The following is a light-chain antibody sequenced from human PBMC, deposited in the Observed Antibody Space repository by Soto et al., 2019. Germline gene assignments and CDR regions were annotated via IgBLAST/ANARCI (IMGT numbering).Light chain of an antibody. V-gene: IGKV1-39*01. J-gene: IGKJ5*01. Sequence: DIQMTQSPSSLSASVGDRVTITCRASQSISNYLNWYQQKPGKAPKLLIYAASSLQSGVPSRFSGSGSGTDFTLTISSLQTEDVATYYCQHSYNTRSITFGQRTRLEIK. CDR1: QSISNY. CDR2: AAS. CDR3: QHSYNTRSIT.